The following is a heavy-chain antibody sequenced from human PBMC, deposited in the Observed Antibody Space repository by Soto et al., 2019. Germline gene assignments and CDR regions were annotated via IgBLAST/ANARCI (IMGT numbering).Heavy chain of an antibody. D-gene: IGHD5-18*01. V-gene: IGHV3-23*01. J-gene: IGHJ4*02. CDR3: ARADGPLPVTLLGF. CDR1: GFTFNNYS. CDR2: INRGGGP. Sequence: EVRLLESGGGLVQPGGSLTLSCATSGFTFNNYSMSWVRRAPGKGLEWVSSINRGGGPYYADSVKGRFTISRDNSKNMLYLRMNSLRADDTAVYFCARADGPLPVTLLGFWGQGTLVTVSS.